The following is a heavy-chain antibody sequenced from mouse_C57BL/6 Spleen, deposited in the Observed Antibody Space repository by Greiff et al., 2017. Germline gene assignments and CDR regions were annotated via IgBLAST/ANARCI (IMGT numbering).Heavy chain of an antibody. V-gene: IGHV1-80*01. CDR3: ASNYGSSSYYFDY. D-gene: IGHD1-1*01. Sequence: VQLQQSGAELVKPGASVKISCKASGYAFSSYWMNWVKQRPGKGLEWIGQIYPGDGDTNYNGKFKGKATLTADKSSSTAYMQLSSLTSEDSAVYFCASNYGSSSYYFDYWGQGTTLTVSS. J-gene: IGHJ2*01. CDR1: GYAFSSYW. CDR2: IYPGDGDT.